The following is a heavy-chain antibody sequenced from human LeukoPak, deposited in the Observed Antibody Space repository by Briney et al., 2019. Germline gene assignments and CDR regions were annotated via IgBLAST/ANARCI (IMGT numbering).Heavy chain of an antibody. V-gene: IGHV4-34*01. CDR3: ASSSRTNYDILTGYYDGYYFDY. D-gene: IGHD3-9*01. Sequence: SETLSLTCAVYGGSFSGYYWSWISHPPGKGMEWIGEINHSGSTNYNPSLKSRVTISVDTSKNQFSLKLSSVTAADTAVYYCASSSRTNYDILTGYYDGYYFDYWGEGTLVTVSS. CDR1: GGSFSGYY. J-gene: IGHJ4*02. CDR2: INHSGST.